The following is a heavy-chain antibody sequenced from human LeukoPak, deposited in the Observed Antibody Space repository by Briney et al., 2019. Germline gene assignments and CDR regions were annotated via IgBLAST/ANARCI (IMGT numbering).Heavy chain of an antibody. Sequence: SEILSLTCTVSGGSISSYYWSWIRQPPGKGLEWIGYIYYSGSTYYNPSLKSRVTISVDTSRNQFSLNLMSMQASDTAVYYCARAFCVGECFVLHIFFDSWGQGTLVTVSS. CDR1: GGSISSYY. V-gene: IGHV4-59*08. J-gene: IGHJ4*02. CDR3: ARAFCVGECFVLHIFFDS. CDR2: IYYSGST. D-gene: IGHD2-21*01.